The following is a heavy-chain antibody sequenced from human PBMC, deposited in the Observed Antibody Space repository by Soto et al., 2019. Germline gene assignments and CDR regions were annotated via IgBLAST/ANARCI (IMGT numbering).Heavy chain of an antibody. CDR2: MSYDGTNE. D-gene: IGHD6-6*01. CDR3: ARDWDSTLSTYFDY. V-gene: IGHV3-30-3*01. J-gene: IGHJ4*02. CDR1: GFRFSNYG. Sequence: ESGGGVVQPGRSLRLSCVVSGFRFSNYGMNWVRQAPGKGLEWMAVMSYDGTNEDYADSVKGRFTISRDNSKNTVYLQMSSLRGEDTAVYYCARDWDSTLSTYFDYWGQGTLVTVSA.